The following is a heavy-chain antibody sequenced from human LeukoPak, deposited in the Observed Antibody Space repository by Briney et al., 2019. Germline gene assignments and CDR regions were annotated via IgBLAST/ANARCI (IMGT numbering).Heavy chain of an antibody. CDR2: ISYEGSNK. D-gene: IGHD6-6*01. J-gene: IGHJ6*03. CDR1: GFTSSSYA. V-gene: IGHV3-30-3*01. CDR3: ACSVAARWDYYYMDV. Sequence: PGGSLRLSCAAAGFTSSSYAMHWVRQAPGKGLEWVAVISYEGSNKYYADSVKGRFTISRDNSKNTLYLQMNSLRAEDTAVYYCACSVAARWDYYYMDVWGKGTTVTVSS.